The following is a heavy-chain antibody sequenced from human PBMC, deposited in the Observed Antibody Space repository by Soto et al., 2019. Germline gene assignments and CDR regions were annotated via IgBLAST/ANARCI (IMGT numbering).Heavy chain of an antibody. D-gene: IGHD3-22*01. J-gene: IGHJ4*02. V-gene: IGHV3-23*01. CDR2: ISGSGGST. CDR1: GFTFSSYA. CDR3: AKDALGRPLTMIVVVITPYYFDY. Sequence: GSLRLSCAASGFTFSSYAMSWVRQAPGKGLEWISAISGSGGSTYYADSVKGRFTISRDNSKNTLYLQMNSLRAEDTAVYYWAKDALGRPLTMIVVVITPYYFDYWGQGTLVTVSS.